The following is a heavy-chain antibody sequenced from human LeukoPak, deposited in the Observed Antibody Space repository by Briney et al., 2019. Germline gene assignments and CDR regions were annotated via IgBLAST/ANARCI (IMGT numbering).Heavy chain of an antibody. CDR1: GGSISSDY. Sequence: PSETLSLTCTVSGGSISSDYWSWLRQPPGKGLEWIGYIYYSGSTNYNPSLKSRVTISVDTSKNQFSLKLTSVTAADTAVYYCARIPAGYNHFDYWGQGTLVTVSS. D-gene: IGHD5-24*01. CDR3: ARIPAGYNHFDY. CDR2: IYYSGST. V-gene: IGHV4-59*01. J-gene: IGHJ4*02.